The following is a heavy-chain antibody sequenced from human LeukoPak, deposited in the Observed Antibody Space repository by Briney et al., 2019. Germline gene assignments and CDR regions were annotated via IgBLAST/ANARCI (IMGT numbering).Heavy chain of an antibody. D-gene: IGHD1-26*01. CDR1: GYTFTSYA. CDR2: INAGNGNT. Sequence: ASVKVSCKASGYTFTSYAMHWVRQAPGQRLEWMGWINAGNGNTKYSQKFQGRVTITRDTSASTAYMELSSLRSEDTAVYYCARPVAHKWDLNWFDPWSQGTLVTVSS. J-gene: IGHJ5*02. V-gene: IGHV1-3*01. CDR3: ARPVAHKWDLNWFDP.